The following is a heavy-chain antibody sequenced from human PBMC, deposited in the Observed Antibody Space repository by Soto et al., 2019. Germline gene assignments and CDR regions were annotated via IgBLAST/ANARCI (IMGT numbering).Heavy chain of an antibody. CDR1: GGSISSYY. CDR2: IYYSGST. J-gene: IGHJ4*02. V-gene: IGHV4-59*01. Sequence: SETLSLTCTVSGGSISSYYWSWIRQPPGKGLEWIGYIYYSGSTNYNPSLKSRVTISVDTSKNQFSLKLSSVTAADTAVYYCARDSRGVATIDYRGQGTLVTVSS. D-gene: IGHD5-12*01. CDR3: ARDSRGVATIDY.